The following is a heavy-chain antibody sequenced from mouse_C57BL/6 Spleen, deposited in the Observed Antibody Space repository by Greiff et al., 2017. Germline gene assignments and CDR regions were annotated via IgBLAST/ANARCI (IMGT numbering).Heavy chain of an antibody. J-gene: IGHJ2*01. CDR2: ISSGGSYT. D-gene: IGHD2-12*01. CDR1: GFTFSSYG. CDR3: ARQNSSYYFDY. Sequence: EVKLMESGGDLVKPGGSLKLSCAASGFTFSSYGMSWVRQTPDKRLEWVATISSGGSYTYYPDSVKGRFTISRDNAKNTLYLQMSSLKSEDTAMYYCARQNSSYYFDYWGQGTTLTVSS. V-gene: IGHV5-6*01.